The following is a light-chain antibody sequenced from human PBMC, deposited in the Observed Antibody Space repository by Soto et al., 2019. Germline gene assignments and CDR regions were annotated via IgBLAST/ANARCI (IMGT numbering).Light chain of an antibody. CDR2: DAS. CDR1: QSVSRY. CDR3: QQLWT. Sequence: EIVLTQSPATLSLSPGERATLSCRASQSVSRYLAWYQQKPGQAPRLLIYDASNRATGIPARFSGSGSGTDFTLTISSLEPEDFAVYYCQQLWTCGQGTQVEIK. V-gene: IGKV3-11*01. J-gene: IGKJ1*01.